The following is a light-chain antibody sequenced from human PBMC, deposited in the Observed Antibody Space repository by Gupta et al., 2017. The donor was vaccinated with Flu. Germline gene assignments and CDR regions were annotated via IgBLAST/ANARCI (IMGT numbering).Light chain of an antibody. CDR1: QNINYY. J-gene: IGKJ4*01. CDR3: QQRNSWPLT. CDR2: DAS. V-gene: IGKV3-11*01. Sequence: EIVLTQSPVTLSLSPGERATLSCRASQNINYYLAWYQQKPGQAPRLLIYDASNRATGIPARFSGSGSGTDFTLTISSLEPEDFAIYYCQQRNSWPLTFGGGTEVEIK.